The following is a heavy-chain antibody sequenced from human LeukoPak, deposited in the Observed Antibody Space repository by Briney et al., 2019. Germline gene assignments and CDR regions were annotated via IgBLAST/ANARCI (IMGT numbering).Heavy chain of an antibody. D-gene: IGHD2-2*01. CDR1: GGSITSHY. CDR2: IYYSETT. CDR3: ARASCSSTSCYAVPFDI. Sequence: SESLSPTRPVAGGSITSHYSGWVRQPPRDGMGWLGYIYYSETTNYNPSLKSRVTIAVDTSKNQFPLKLSSVTAADTAVYYCARASCSSTSCYAVPFDIWGQGTMVTVSS. V-gene: IGHV4-59*11. J-gene: IGHJ3*02.